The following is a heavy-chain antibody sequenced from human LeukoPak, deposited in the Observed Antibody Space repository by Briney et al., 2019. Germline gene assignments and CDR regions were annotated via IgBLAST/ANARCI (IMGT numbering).Heavy chain of an antibody. Sequence: ASVKASCKVSGYTLTELSMHWMRQAPGKGLEWMGGFDPEDGETIYAQKFQGRVTMTEDTSTDTAYMELSSLRSEDTAVYYCASRSVVDGDYVPFDYWGQGTLVTVFS. V-gene: IGHV1-24*01. CDR3: ASRSVVDGDYVPFDY. CDR1: GYTLTELS. J-gene: IGHJ4*02. D-gene: IGHD4-17*01. CDR2: FDPEDGET.